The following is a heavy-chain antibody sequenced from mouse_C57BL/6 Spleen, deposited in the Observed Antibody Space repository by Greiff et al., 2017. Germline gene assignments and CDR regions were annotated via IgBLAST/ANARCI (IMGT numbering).Heavy chain of an antibody. CDR3: ALPDGDDGDYYAMDY. CDR1: GFTFSDYG. D-gene: IGHD2-2*01. V-gene: IGHV5-17*01. CDR2: ISSGSSTI. Sequence: EVQRVESGGGLVKPGGSLKLSCAASGFTFSDYGMHWVRQAPEKGLEWVAYISSGSSTIYYADTVKGRFTISRDNAKNTLFLQMTRLRSEDTAMYYCALPDGDDGDYYAMDYWGQGTSVTVSS. J-gene: IGHJ4*01.